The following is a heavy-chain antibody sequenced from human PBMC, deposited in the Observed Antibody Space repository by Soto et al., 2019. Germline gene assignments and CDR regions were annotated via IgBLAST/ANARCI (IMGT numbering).Heavy chain of an antibody. J-gene: IGHJ4*02. CDR2: MYTDASSA. D-gene: IGHD3-9*01. V-gene: IGHV3-74*01. Sequence: GGSLRLSCAASGLTFSSYWMHWVRQARGKGLVWVSRMYTDASSATYADSVKGRFTISRDNAKNTLFQQIDSLRAEDTAVYYCARGDYDILTGYLIDYWGQGTLVTVSS. CDR1: GLTFSSYW. CDR3: ARGDYDILTGYLIDY.